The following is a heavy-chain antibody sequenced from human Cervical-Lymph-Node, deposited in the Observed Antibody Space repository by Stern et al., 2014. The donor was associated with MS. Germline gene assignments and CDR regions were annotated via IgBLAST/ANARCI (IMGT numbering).Heavy chain of an antibody. Sequence: QDQLVESGPGLVKPSQTLSLTCTVSGGSISSGNYYWSWIRQHPGKGLVGIGSIYHSGTTYYNPPLKSRVTTSIDTSKNQFSLKLSSVTAADTAVYYCARGSREVLLPRFYFDYWGQGTLVTVSS. D-gene: IGHD3-3*01. CDR1: GGSISSGNYY. CDR2: IYHSGTT. CDR3: ARGSREVLLPRFYFDY. J-gene: IGHJ4*02. V-gene: IGHV4-31*03.